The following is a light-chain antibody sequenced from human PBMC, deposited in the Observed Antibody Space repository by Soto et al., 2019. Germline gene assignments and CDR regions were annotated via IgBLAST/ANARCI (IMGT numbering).Light chain of an antibody. V-gene: IGKV3-20*01. J-gene: IGKJ1*01. CDR3: QQYGSSGT. Sequence: VLTQSPGTLSLSQGERATLSCRASQSVSNNYLAWYQQKPGQAPRLLIYGASNRATGIPDRFSGSGSGTDFTLTISRLEPEDFAVYYCQQYGSSGTFGQGTNVDIK. CDR2: GAS. CDR1: QSVSNNY.